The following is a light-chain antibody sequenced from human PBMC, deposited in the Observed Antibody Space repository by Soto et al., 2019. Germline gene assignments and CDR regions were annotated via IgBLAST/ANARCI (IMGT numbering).Light chain of an antibody. Sequence: EIVLTQSPATLSLSPGERATLSCRASQSVSSYLAWYQQKPGQAPRLLIYDASNRSTGIPARFSGSGSGTDFTLTISSLEPEDFAVYYVHKRSNWPPFTFGPGTKVDIK. J-gene: IGKJ3*01. CDR1: QSVSSY. CDR2: DAS. V-gene: IGKV3-11*01. CDR3: HKRSNWPPFT.